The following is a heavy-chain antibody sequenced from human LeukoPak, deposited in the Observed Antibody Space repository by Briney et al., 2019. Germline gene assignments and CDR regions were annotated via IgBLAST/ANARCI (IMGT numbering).Heavy chain of an antibody. V-gene: IGHV3-23*01. CDR2: ISGSGGST. Sequence: SGGSLRLSCAASGFTFSSYAMSWVRQAPGKGLEWVSAISGSGGSTYYADSVKGRFTISRDNSKNTLYLQMYSLRAEDTAVYYRAKELAVAGTFDYWGQGTPVTVSS. CDR1: GFTFSSYA. CDR3: AKELAVAGTFDY. D-gene: IGHD6-19*01. J-gene: IGHJ4*02.